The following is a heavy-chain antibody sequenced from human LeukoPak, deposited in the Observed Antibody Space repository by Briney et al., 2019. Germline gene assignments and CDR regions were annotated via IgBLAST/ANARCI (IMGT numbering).Heavy chain of an antibody. V-gene: IGHV4-4*02. J-gene: IGHJ4*02. CDR2: IYHSGST. CDR3: ARDDPGYCSGGSCFKS. Sequence: SGTLSLTCAVSGGSISSSNWWSWVRQPPGKGLEWIGEIYHSGSTNYNPSLKSRVTISADKSKNQFSLKLSSVTAADTAVYYCARDDPGYCSGGSCFKSWGQGTLVTVSS. D-gene: IGHD2-15*01. CDR1: GGSISSSNW.